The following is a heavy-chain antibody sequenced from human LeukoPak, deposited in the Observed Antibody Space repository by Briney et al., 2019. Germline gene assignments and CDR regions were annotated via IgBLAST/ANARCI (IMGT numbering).Heavy chain of an antibody. J-gene: IGHJ4*02. V-gene: IGHV4-38-2*02. D-gene: IGHD6-6*01. CDR2: IFHSGST. CDR1: GYSISSGYF. Sequence: TSETLSLTCTVSGYSISSGYFWGWIRQPPGKGLQWIGSIFHSGSTYYNPSLKSRVTISVDTSKNQFSLKLSSVTAADTAMYYRARLTSTSPEDFWGQGTLVTVSS. CDR3: ARLTSTSPEDF.